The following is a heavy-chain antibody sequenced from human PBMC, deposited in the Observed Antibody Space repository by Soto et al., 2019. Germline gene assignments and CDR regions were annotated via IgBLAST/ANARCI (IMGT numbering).Heavy chain of an antibody. CDR2: IFPLTDIP. D-gene: IGHD3-16*02. CDR1: GGTFRNYP. J-gene: IGHJ4*02. V-gene: IGHV1-69*02. CDR3: ARGPFVVLNYFES. Sequence: QVQLVQSGTEVKKPGSSVKVSCKASGGTFRNYPINWVRQAPGQGLEWMGSIFPLTDIPDYAQNFQARLHISADKSTSTAYMELSSLTSDDTAMYFCARGPFVVLNYFESWGQGTLVTVSS.